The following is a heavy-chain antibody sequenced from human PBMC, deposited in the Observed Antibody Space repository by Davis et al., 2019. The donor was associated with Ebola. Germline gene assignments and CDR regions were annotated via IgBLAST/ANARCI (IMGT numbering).Heavy chain of an antibody. CDR1: GFTFSGSA. V-gene: IGHV3-73*01. J-gene: IGHJ4*02. CDR2: IRSKANSHAT. D-gene: IGHD1-26*01. Sequence: GESLKISCAASGFTFSGSAMHWVRQASGKGLEWIGRIRSKANSHATAYAASVKGRFTISRDDSKNTAYLQMNSLKTEDTAVYYCTSTTPDYWGQGTLVTVSS. CDR3: TSTTPDY.